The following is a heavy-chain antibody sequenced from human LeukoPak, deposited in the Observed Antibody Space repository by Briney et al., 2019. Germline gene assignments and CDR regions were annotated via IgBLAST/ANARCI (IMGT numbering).Heavy chain of an antibody. Sequence: PGGSLRLSCAASRSTFSSYAMSWVRQAPGKGLEWVSSISGSGDSTYYADSVKGRFTISRDNSKNTLYLQMNRLRDEDTAIYFCAEDHRGSGIYGWFDPWGQGTLVTVSS. D-gene: IGHD3-10*01. V-gene: IGHV3-23*01. J-gene: IGHJ5*02. CDR3: AEDHRGSGIYGWFDP. CDR2: ISGSGDST. CDR1: RSTFSSYA.